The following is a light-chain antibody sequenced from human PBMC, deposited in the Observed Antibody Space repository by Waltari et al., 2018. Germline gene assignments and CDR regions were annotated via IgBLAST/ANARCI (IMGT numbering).Light chain of an antibody. J-gene: IGLJ7*01. CDR3: AAWDDIVSGVV. CDR2: GDN. Sequence: QSVFPQPPSASATPGQRVPITCSASIPHVGSNALNWFQQFPGAAPKLLIYGDNERPSGVPARFSGSKSGTSASLAISGLQSEDEADYYCAAWDDIVSGVVFGGGTQLTVL. V-gene: IGLV1-44*01. CDR1: IPHVGSNA.